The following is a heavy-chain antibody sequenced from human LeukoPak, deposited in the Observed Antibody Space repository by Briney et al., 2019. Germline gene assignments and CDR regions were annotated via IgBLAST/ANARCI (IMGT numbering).Heavy chain of an antibody. J-gene: IGHJ6*02. CDR1: GFTFSYYT. Sequence: GGSLRLSCAASGFTFSYYTMNWVRQAPGKGLEWVSSIGSGSDYISSADSVKGRFTISRDNAKNLLFLQMNSLRAEDTAVYYCARDDYNNYYYYTDMDVWGQGTTVTVSS. CDR2: IGSGSDYI. D-gene: IGHD4-4*01. CDR3: ARDDYNNYYYYTDMDV. V-gene: IGHV3-21*01.